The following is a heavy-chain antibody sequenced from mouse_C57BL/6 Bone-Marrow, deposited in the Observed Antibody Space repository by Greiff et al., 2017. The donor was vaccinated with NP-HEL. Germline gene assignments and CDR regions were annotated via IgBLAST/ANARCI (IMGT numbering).Heavy chain of an antibody. CDR3: ARHTRADY. Sequence: DVMLVESGGGLVKPGGSLKLSCAASGFTFSSYTMSWVRQTPEKRLEWVATISGGGGNTYYPDSVKGRFTISRDNAKNTLYLQMSSLRSEDTALYYCARHTRADYWGQGTSVTVSS. CDR2: ISGGGGNT. V-gene: IGHV5-9*01. D-gene: IGHD2-12*01. J-gene: IGHJ4*01. CDR1: GFTFSSYT.